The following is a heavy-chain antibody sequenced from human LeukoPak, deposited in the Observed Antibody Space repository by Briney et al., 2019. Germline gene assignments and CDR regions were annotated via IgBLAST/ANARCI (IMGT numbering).Heavy chain of an antibody. V-gene: IGHV1-69*13. J-gene: IGHJ4*02. CDR2: IIPIFGTA. Sequence: SVKVSCKASGGTFISYAISWVRQAPGQGLEWMGGIIPIFGTANYAQKFQGRVTITADESTSTAYMELSSLRSEDTAVYYCARHYGSGSYYPYYFDYWGQGTLVTVSS. D-gene: IGHD3-10*01. CDR3: ARHYGSGSYYPYYFDY. CDR1: GGTFISYA.